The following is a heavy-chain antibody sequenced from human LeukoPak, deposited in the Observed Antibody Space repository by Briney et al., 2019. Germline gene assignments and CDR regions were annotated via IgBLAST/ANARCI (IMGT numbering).Heavy chain of an antibody. Sequence: PGGSLRLSCAASGFTVSSNYMSWVRQAPGKGLEWVSVIYSGGGTYYADSVKGRFTISRDNSKNTLYLQMNSLRAEDTAVYYCARDAFDSSGSYYFDYWGQGTLVTVSS. CDR3: ARDAFDSSGSYYFDY. J-gene: IGHJ4*02. CDR1: GFTVSSNY. D-gene: IGHD6-19*01. V-gene: IGHV3-53*01. CDR2: IYSGGGT.